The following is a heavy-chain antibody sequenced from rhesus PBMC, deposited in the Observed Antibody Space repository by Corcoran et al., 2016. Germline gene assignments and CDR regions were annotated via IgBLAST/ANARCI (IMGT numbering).Heavy chain of an antibody. V-gene: IGHV4-80*01. D-gene: IGHD3-28*01. J-gene: IGHJ4*01. CDR1: GASLRSDW. CDR3: ARARYHYDNDY. CDR2: IDGNTGRT. Sequence: QMQLQASGPGPVKPSETLSLTCAVSGASLRSDWLGWTRQSPGEGLEWIGEIDGNTGRTRYNPSLRSRVTVSRDASKNQVSLKLTSVTAADTAVYYCARARYHYDNDYWGQGVLVTVSS.